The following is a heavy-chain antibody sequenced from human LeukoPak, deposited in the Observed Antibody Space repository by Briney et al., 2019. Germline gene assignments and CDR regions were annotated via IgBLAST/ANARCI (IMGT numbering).Heavy chain of an antibody. CDR2: IRYDGSNK. CDR3: ARSFTVVTHYFDY. CDR1: GFTFSSYG. Sequence: PGGSLRLSCAASGFTFSSYGMHWVRQAPGKGLEWVALIRYDGSNKYYADSVKGRFTISRDNSKNTLYLQMNSLRADDTAVYYCARSFTVVTHYFDYWGQGTLVTVSS. J-gene: IGHJ4*02. D-gene: IGHD4-23*01. V-gene: IGHV3-30*02.